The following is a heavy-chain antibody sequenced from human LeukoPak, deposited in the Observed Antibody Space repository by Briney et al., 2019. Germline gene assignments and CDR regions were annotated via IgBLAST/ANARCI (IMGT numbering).Heavy chain of an antibody. V-gene: IGHV3-74*01. CDR1: GFTFSSYW. J-gene: IGHJ4*02. Sequence: GVSLRLSCAASGFTFSSYWMHWVRQAPGKGLVWVSRINSDGSSTSYADSVKGRFTISRDNAKNTLYLQMNSLRAEDTAVYYCARVSSGWYYFDYWGQGTLVTVSS. CDR3: ARVSSGWYYFDY. D-gene: IGHD6-19*01. CDR2: INSDGSST.